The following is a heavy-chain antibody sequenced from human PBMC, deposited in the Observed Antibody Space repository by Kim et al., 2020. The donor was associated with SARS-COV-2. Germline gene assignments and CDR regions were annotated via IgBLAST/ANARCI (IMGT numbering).Heavy chain of an antibody. V-gene: IGHV3-23*01. CDR3: AKDPPYSSSSHGTPGTPDY. Sequence: GRFTISRDNSKNTLYLQMNSLRAEDTAVYYCAKDPPYSSSSHGTPGTPDYWGQGTLVTVSS. D-gene: IGHD6-6*01. J-gene: IGHJ4*02.